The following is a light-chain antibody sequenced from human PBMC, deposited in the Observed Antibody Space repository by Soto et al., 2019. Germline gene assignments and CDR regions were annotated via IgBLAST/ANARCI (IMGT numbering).Light chain of an antibody. CDR2: DAS. CDR1: QSVSNY. V-gene: IGKV3-11*01. J-gene: IGKJ5*01. Sequence: EIELKQSPATMSLSPGERATLSCRASQSVSNYLAWYQQKPGQAPRLLIYDASNRATGIPARFSGSGSGTDFTLTISSLEPEDFAVYYCQQRSNWPPITFGQGTRLEIK. CDR3: QQRSNWPPIT.